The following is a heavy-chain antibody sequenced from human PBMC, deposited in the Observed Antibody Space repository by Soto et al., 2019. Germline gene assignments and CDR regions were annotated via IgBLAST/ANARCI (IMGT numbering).Heavy chain of an antibody. CDR2: ISYDGSNK. CDR1: GFTFSSYG. V-gene: IGHV3-30*18. D-gene: IGHD5-18*01. Sequence: GSLRLSCAASGFTFSSYGMHWVRQAPGKGLEWVAVISYDGSNKYYADSVKGRFTISRDNSKNTLYLQMNSLRAEDTAVYYCANEPPDTAMVSIDYYYGMDVWGQGTTVTVSS. CDR3: ANEPPDTAMVSIDYYYGMDV. J-gene: IGHJ6*02.